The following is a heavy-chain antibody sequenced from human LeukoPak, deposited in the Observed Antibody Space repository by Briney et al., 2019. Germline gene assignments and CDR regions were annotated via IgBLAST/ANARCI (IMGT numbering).Heavy chain of an antibody. V-gene: IGHV4-34*01. Sequence: PSQTLSLTCAVYGSSFSSYYWSWIRQPLGQGLEWIGDINYSGTINYNPSLKSRVTLSLDTSKKQFSVKLTSVTAADTAVYYCARGAVTTPYPIDFWGQGTLVTVSS. CDR3: ARGAVTTPYPIDF. CDR2: INYSGTI. D-gene: IGHD4-17*01. CDR1: GSSFSSYY. J-gene: IGHJ4*02.